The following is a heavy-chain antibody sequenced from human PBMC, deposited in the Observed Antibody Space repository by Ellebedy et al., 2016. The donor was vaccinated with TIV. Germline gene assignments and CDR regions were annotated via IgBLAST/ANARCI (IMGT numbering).Heavy chain of an antibody. CDR3: ARYSGSGTYYRNGMDV. V-gene: IGHV1-18*01. CDR2: VSAYSGNT. J-gene: IGHJ6*02. Sequence: AASVKVSCKSSGYTFIDYGITWVRQAPGQGLDWMGWVSAYSGNTNYAENVQGRVTMTTDPSTDTAYMELRSLRSDDTAVYYCARYSGSGTYYRNGMDVWGQGTTVTVSS. CDR1: GYTFIDYG. D-gene: IGHD3-10*01.